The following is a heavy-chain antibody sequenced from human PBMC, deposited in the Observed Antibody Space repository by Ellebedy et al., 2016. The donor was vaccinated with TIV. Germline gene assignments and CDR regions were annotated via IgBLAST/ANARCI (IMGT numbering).Heavy chain of an antibody. V-gene: IGHV4-38-2*02. Sequence: SETLSLTCTVSGYSISSGYYWGWIRQPPGKGLEWIGSIYHSGSTNYNPSLKSRVTISVDTSKNQFSLKVTSVTAADTAVYYCARTFLSGGHWDAFDIWGQGTLVTVSS. CDR2: IYHSGST. D-gene: IGHD2-15*01. CDR1: GYSISSGYY. CDR3: ARTFLSGGHWDAFDI. J-gene: IGHJ3*02.